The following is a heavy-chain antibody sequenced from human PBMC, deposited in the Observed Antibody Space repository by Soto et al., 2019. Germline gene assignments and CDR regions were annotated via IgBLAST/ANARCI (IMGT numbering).Heavy chain of an antibody. D-gene: IGHD3-10*01. CDR1: GFTFSTYA. V-gene: IGHV3-23*01. CDR3: AKVHGSGNYHNFPDY. J-gene: IGHJ4*02. CDR2: ISGSGGST. Sequence: GGSLRLSCAASGFTFSTYAISWVRQAPGKGLEWVSLISGSGGSTYYADSVKGRFTISRDNSKNTLYLQMNSLRAEDTAVYYCAKVHGSGNYHNFPDYWGQGTLVTVLL.